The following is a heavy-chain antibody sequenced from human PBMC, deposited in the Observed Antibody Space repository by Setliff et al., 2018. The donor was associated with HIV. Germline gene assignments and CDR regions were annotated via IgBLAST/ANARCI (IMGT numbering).Heavy chain of an antibody. J-gene: IGHJ4*02. CDR3: TRHWRGGLDY. D-gene: IGHD1-1*01. CDR1: GYSISSGYY. CDR2: IYHSGNT. V-gene: IGHV4-38-2*01. Sequence: SETLSLTCAVSGYSISSGYYWGWIRQPPGKGLEWIGGIYHSGNTYYNPSLKSRVTISVDTSKNQFSLKMSSVTAADTAVYYCTRHWRGGLDYWGQGTLVTVSS.